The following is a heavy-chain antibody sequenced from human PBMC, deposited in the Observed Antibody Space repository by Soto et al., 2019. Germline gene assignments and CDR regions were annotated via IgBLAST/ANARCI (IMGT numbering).Heavy chain of an antibody. CDR3: ARDIAARYYYYYYMDV. CDR2: INAGNGNT. J-gene: IGHJ6*03. V-gene: IGHV1-3*01. D-gene: IGHD6-6*01. Sequence: ASVKLSCKASGYTFTSYAMHWLRQAPRQRLEWMGWINAGNGNTKYSQKFQGRVTITRDTSASTAYMELSSLRSEDTAVYYCARDIAARYYYYYYMDVWGKGTTVTVSS. CDR1: GYTFTSYA.